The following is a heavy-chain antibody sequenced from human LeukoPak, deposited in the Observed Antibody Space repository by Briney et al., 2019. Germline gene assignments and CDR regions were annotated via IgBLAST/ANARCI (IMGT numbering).Heavy chain of an antibody. CDR2: IYYSGST. CDR3: ARGGTYCSGGSCSLVFDY. J-gene: IGHJ4*02. CDR1: GGSISSYY. D-gene: IGHD2-15*01. Sequence: PSETLPLTCTVSGGSISSYYWSWIRQPPGKGLEWIGYIYYSGSTNYNPSLKSRVTISVDTSKNQFSLKLSSVTAADTAVYYCARGGTYCSGGSCSLVFDYWGQGTLVTVSS. V-gene: IGHV4-59*01.